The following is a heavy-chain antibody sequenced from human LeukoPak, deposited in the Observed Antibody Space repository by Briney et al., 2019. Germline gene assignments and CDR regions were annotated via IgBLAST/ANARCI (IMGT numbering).Heavy chain of an antibody. CDR1: GGSISSYY. J-gene: IGHJ4*02. CDR3: ARQTLDEGHFGY. CDR2: IYTSGST. Sequence: SETLSLTCTVSGGSISSYYWSWIRQPPGKGLEWIGYIYTSGSTNYNPSLKSRVTISVDTSKNQFSLKLSSVTAADTAVYYCARQTLDEGHFGYWGQGTLVTVSS. V-gene: IGHV4-4*09.